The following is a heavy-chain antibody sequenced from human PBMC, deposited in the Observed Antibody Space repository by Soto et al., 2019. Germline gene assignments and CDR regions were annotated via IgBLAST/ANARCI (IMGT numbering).Heavy chain of an antibody. J-gene: IGHJ3*02. D-gene: IGHD2-15*01. CDR2: INSDGSST. Sequence: EVQLVESGGGLVQPGGSLRLSCAASGFTFSSYWMHWVRQAPGKGLVWVSRINSDGSSTSYADSVKGRFTISRDNANNTLYLQMNSLRAEDTAVYYCARTLFPVVVDASAGDDAFDIWVQGTMVTVSS. V-gene: IGHV3-74*01. CDR3: ARTLFPVVVDASAGDDAFDI. CDR1: GFTFSSYW.